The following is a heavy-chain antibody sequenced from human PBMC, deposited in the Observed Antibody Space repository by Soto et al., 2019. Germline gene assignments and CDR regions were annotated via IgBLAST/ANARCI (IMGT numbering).Heavy chain of an antibody. J-gene: IGHJ4*02. CDR3: ATRSPAFDY. CDR2: ITTDKSKT. Sequence: QVQLVQSGPEVKKPGASVKVSCKTSGYTFTSYGISCVRQAPGQGLEWMGWITTDKSKTTYAQKFQGRATMTTDTSTSTAYMELRSLRSDDTAVYYCATRSPAFDYWGQGTLVAVSS. V-gene: IGHV1-18*01. CDR1: GYTFTSYG.